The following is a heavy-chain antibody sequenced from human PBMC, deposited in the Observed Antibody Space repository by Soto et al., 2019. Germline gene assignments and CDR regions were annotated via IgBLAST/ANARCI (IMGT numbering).Heavy chain of an antibody. J-gene: IGHJ4*02. Sequence: GGSLRLSCAASGFALSDYYMSWIRQAPGKGLEWVSYISSSGRTIYYADSVRGRFTISRDNSKNTLYLQMNSLRAEDTAVYYCAKVMYFGVVPMYDFDYWGQGTLVTVSS. CDR3: AKVMYFGVVPMYDFDY. D-gene: IGHD3-3*01. CDR1: GFALSDYY. CDR2: ISSSGRTI. V-gene: IGHV3-11*01.